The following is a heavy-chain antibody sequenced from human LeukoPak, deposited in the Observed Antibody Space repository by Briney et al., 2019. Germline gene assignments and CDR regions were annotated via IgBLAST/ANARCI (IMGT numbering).Heavy chain of an antibody. V-gene: IGHV3-30*02. Sequence: GRSLRLSCAASGFTFSNYGMHWVRQAPGKGLEWAAFIRYDGSNKYYADSVKGRFTISRDNSKNTLYLQMNSLRAEDTAVYYCAKDVSAVAPNPYYFDYWGQGTLVTVSS. J-gene: IGHJ4*02. CDR2: IRYDGSNK. CDR1: GFTFSNYG. D-gene: IGHD6-19*01. CDR3: AKDVSAVAPNPYYFDY.